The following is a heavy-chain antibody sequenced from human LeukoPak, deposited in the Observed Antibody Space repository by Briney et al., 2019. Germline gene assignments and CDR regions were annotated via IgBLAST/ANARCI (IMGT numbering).Heavy chain of an antibody. CDR2: ISWDGDST. Sequence: GGSLRLSCAASGFTFDDYTMHWVRHAPGKGLEWVSLISWDGDSTYYADSVKGRFTISRDNSKNSLFLQMNSLRTEDTALYFCAKDIYAKGAVRAFDYWGQGTLVTVSS. CDR3: AKDIYAKGAVRAFDY. J-gene: IGHJ4*02. D-gene: IGHD1-26*01. V-gene: IGHV3-43*01. CDR1: GFTFDDYT.